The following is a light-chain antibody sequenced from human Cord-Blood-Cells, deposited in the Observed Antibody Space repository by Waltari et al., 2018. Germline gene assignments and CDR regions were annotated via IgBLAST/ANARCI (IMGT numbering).Light chain of an antibody. CDR2: LGS. CDR3: MQALQTPWT. Sequence: DIVMTQSPLSLPVTPGEPASISCRSSQSLLHSNGYNYLDWYLQKPGHSPQLLIYLGSNRASGVPDRFSGSGSGTDFTLKISRVEGEDVGVYYCMQALQTPWTFGQGTKVEIK. V-gene: IGKV2-28*01. CDR1: QSLLHSNGYNY. J-gene: IGKJ1*01.